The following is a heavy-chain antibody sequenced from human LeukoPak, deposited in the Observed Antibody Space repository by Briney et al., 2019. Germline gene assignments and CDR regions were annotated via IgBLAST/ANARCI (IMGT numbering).Heavy chain of an antibody. J-gene: IGHJ4*02. CDR1: GFTFSSYG. Sequence: PGGSLRLSCAASGFTFSSYGMHRVRQAPGKGLEWVAVISYDGYFKHDADSVRGRFTISRDNSKNTLYLQMNSLRAEDTAVYYCAKDMEDDILTHDYWGQGTLVTVSS. V-gene: IGHV3-30*18. D-gene: IGHD3-9*01. CDR3: AKDMEDDILTHDY. CDR2: ISYDGYFK.